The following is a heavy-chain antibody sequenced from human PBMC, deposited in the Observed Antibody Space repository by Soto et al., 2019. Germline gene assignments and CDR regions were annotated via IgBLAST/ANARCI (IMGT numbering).Heavy chain of an antibody. V-gene: IGHV3-11*01. J-gene: IGHJ3*01. D-gene: IGHD6-6*01. CDR1: GFPFRNYL. Sequence: PGGSLRLSCAASGFPFRNYLMHWLRQAPGKGLEWVADISSDGSGKDYADSVKGRFTISRDNARNSLYLRMNSLRAEDTAVYYCARVRPDDALDLWGQGTVVTVSS. CDR3: ARVRPDDALDL. CDR2: ISSDGSGK.